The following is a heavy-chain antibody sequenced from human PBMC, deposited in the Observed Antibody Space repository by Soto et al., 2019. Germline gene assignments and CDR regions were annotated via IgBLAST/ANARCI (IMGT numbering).Heavy chain of an antibody. CDR1: GFTFSSYA. CDR2: ISGNGADT. Sequence: PGGSLRLSCGASGFTFSSYAMSWVRQAPGKGLEWVSAISGNGADTTYADSVKGRFTFSRDNSKNTLYLQMNSLRAEDTAVYYCAKFGMATTKRSPPYYIDYWGQGALVTVSS. D-gene: IGHD1-1*01. CDR3: AKFGMATTKRSPPYYIDY. J-gene: IGHJ4*02. V-gene: IGHV3-23*01.